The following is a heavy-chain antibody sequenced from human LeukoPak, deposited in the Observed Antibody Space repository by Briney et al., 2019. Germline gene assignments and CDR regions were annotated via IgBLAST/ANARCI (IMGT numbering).Heavy chain of an antibody. D-gene: IGHD3-10*01. J-gene: IGHJ4*02. Sequence: PSETLSLTCTVSGGSISRTGHYWGWIRPPPGKGLEWIGSIYDSGRTHYNPSLQSRVTISVGTSKNLFSLKLSSVTAADTAVFYCARHTASGLYYFDYWGQGTLVTVSS. CDR2: IYDSGRT. CDR1: GGSISRTGHY. V-gene: IGHV4-39*01. CDR3: ARHTASGLYYFDY.